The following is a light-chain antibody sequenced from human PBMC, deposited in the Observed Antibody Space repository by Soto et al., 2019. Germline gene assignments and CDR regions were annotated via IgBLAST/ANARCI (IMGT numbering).Light chain of an antibody. CDR1: QSVSSSY. CDR3: QEYGNYPPAT. J-gene: IGKJ5*01. Sequence: EIGLTQSPGTLSLSPGERATLSCRASQSVSSSYLAWYRQKPGQAHRLLIYVASGRATGIPDRFSGSGSGTAVTLTSNRVALADFAVHSCQEYGNYPPATIGHGTRLDIK. CDR2: VAS. V-gene: IGKV3-20*01.